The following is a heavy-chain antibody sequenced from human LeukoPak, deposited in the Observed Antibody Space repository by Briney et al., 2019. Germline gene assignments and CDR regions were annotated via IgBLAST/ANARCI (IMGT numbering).Heavy chain of an antibody. CDR2: IGTAGDA. CDR1: GFTFSNYD. J-gene: IGHJ4*02. V-gene: IGHV3-13*03. D-gene: IGHD2-2*02. CDR3: ARREGYCNSTSCYIFDF. Sequence: GGSLRLSCAACGFTFSNYDIYWVRQATGKGLEWVSAIGTAGDAHFPGSVKGQFTISRETAKNALYLQMNSRRAGDTAVYYCARREGYCNSTSCYIFDFWGQGTLVTVSS.